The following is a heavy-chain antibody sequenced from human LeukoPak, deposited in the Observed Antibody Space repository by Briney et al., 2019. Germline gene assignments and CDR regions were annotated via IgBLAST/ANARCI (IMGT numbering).Heavy chain of an antibody. J-gene: IGHJ5*01. D-gene: IGHD3-3*01. CDR1: SDSACTIKSY. CDR3: RSLSKGGDFAYCFES. V-gene: IGHV4-39*02. Sequence: SETLSHTSTHSSDSACTIKSYCGWIRQPPGKGLEWIGNVYYSGRANYSPSLRSRVTMSVDTSKNRFSLKMTSVTAADTSVYFCRSLSKGGDFAYCFESWGQGALVTVSS. CDR2: VYYSGRA.